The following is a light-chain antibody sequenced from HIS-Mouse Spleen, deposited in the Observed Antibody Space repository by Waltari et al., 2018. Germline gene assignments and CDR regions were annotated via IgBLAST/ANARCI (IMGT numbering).Light chain of an antibody. V-gene: IGLV2-18*02. CDR3: SSYTSSSTV. J-gene: IGLJ1*01. CDR1: SSDVGSYNR. Sequence: QSALTQPPSVSWSPGQSVTISCTGTSSDVGSYNRVPWYQQPPGPAPKLMIYEVSNRPSGVPDRFSGSKSGNTASLTISGLQAEDEADYYCSSYTSSSTVFGTGTKVTVL. CDR2: EVS.